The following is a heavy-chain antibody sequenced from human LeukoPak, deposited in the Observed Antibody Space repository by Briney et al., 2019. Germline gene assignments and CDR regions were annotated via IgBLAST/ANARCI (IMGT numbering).Heavy chain of an antibody. Sequence: SETLSLTCTVSGGSISTYYWSWIRQPPGKGLEWIGYIYYTGSTNYNPSLKSRVTISLDTSKNQFSLKLSSVTAADTAVYYCARELYYDSSGYYYYWFDPWGQGTLVTVSS. CDR1: GGSISTYY. D-gene: IGHD3-22*01. CDR3: ARELYYDSSGYYYYWFDP. J-gene: IGHJ5*02. CDR2: IYYTGST. V-gene: IGHV4-59*01.